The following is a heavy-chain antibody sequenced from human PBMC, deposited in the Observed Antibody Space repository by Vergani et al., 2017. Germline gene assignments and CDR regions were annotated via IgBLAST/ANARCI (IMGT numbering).Heavy chain of an antibody. CDR1: GFTFSSYS. CDR3: ARDPTSTIAVAGTFDY. CDR2: ISSSSSTI. V-gene: IGHV3-48*04. D-gene: IGHD6-19*01. Sequence: EVQLVESGGGLVQPGGSLRLSCAASGFTFSSYSMNWVRQAPGKGLEWVSYISSSSSTIYYADSVKGRFTNSRDNAKNSLYLQMNSLRAEDTAVYYCARDPTSTIAVAGTFDYWGQGTLVTVSS. J-gene: IGHJ4*02.